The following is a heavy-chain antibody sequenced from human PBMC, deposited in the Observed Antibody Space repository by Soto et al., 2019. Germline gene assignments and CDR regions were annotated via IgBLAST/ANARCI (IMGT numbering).Heavy chain of an antibody. V-gene: IGHV4-34*01. CDR3: ARALREGITGTKGLNY. CDR2: INYSGST. D-gene: IGHD1-7*01. Sequence: QVQLQQWGAGLLKPSETLSLTCAVYGGSFSSYYWNWIHQPPGKGLEWIGEINYSGSTNYNPSLKSRVTISVDTSKIQFSLKLSSVTAADTAVYYCARALREGITGTKGLNYWGQGTLVTVSS. CDR1: GGSFSSYY. J-gene: IGHJ4*02.